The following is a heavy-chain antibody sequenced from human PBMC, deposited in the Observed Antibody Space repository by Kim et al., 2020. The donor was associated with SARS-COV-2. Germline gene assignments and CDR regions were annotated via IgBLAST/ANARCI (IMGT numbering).Heavy chain of an antibody. V-gene: IGHV3-30*18. D-gene: IGHD3-3*01. CDR3: AKVEEWLVYYYYGMDV. CDR2: ISYDGSNK. CDR1: GFTFSSYG. J-gene: IGHJ6*02. Sequence: GGSLRLSCAASGFTFSSYGMHWVRQAPGKGLEWVAVISYDGSNKYYADSVKGRFTISRDNSKNTLYLQMNSLRAEDTAVYYCAKVEEWLVYYYYGMDVWGQGTTVTVSS.